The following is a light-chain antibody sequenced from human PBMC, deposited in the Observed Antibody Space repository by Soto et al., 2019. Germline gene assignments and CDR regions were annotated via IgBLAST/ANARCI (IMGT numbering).Light chain of an antibody. CDR3: QQYKNWPWT. J-gene: IGKJ1*01. CDR2: GAS. Sequence: EIVITQSPGTLSVFPGERATLSCRTSQSVSSSLAWYQQKPGQAPSLLIYGASTRATGIPARFSGSGSGTEFTLTISSLQSEDCAVYYCQQYKNWPWTFGQGTKVDIK. CDR1: QSVSSS. V-gene: IGKV3-15*01.